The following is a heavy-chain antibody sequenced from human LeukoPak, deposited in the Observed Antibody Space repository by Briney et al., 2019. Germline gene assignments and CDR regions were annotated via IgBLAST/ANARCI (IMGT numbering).Heavy chain of an antibody. V-gene: IGHV4-59*12. CDR2: IYYSGRT. CDR3: ARDGDAGSVPDYYYMDV. D-gene: IGHD5-24*01. Sequence: SETLSLTCTVSGGSISSYYWSWIRQPPGKGLEWIAYIYYSGRTNYNPSLKSRVTISVDTSKNQFSLKLRSVPAADTAVYYCARDGDAGSVPDYYYMDVWGKGTTVTVSS. J-gene: IGHJ6*03. CDR1: GGSISSYY.